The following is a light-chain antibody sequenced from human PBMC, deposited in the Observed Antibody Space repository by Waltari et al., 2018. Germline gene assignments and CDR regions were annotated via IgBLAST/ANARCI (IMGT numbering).Light chain of an antibody. V-gene: IGKV3-11*01. CDR3: QQRRNWPLT. Sequence: DIVLTHSPAMLSLSPGERATLSYTASHSVNWYLAWYQQRPGQAPRLLIYDASSRATGIPARFSGSGSETDFTLTISSLQPEDSAVYYCQQRRNWPLTFGGGTKVEIK. CDR2: DAS. CDR1: HSVNWY. J-gene: IGKJ4*01.